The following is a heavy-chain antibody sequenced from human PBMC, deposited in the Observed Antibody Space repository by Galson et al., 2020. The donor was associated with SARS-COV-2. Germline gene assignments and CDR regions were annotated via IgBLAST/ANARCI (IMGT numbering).Heavy chain of an antibody. J-gene: IGHJ3*02. V-gene: IGHV4-34*01. CDR2: INHSGST. D-gene: IGHD5-18*01. CDR1: GGSFSGYY. CDR3: ARGIQLWGDAFDI. Sequence: SETLSLTCAVYGGSFSGYYWSWIRQPPGKGLEWIGEINHSGSTNYNPSLKSRVTISVDTSKNQFSLKLSSVTAADTAVYYCARGIQLWGDAFDIWGQGTMVTVSS.